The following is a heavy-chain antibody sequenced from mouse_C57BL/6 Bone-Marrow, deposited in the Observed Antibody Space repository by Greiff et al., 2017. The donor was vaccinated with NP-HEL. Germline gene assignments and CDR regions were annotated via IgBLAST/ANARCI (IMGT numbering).Heavy chain of an antibody. CDR3: ARWGYGCSFAF. V-gene: IGHV2-6*03. CDR2: IWSDGST. J-gene: IGHJ3*01. CDR1: GFSLTSYG. D-gene: IGHD1-1*01. Sequence: VQLKESGPGLVAPSQSLSITCTVSGFSLTSYGVHWVRQPPGKGLEWLVVIWSDGSTTYNSALKSRLSISKDNSNSKAFLQMSSLQAEDTAVYYCARWGYGCSFAFWGTGTLVTVSA.